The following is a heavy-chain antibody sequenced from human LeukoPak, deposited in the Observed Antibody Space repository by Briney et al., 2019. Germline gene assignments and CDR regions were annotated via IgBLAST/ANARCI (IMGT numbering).Heavy chain of an antibody. Sequence: GGSLRLSCAASGFTFSSYGMHWVRQAPGKGLEWVAFIRYDGSNKYYADSVKGRFTISRDNSKNTLYLQMNSLRAEDTAVYYCARVGGSGSYRPYYYYMDVWGKGTTVTISS. D-gene: IGHD3-10*01. CDR3: ARVGGSGSYRPYYYYMDV. CDR2: IRYDGSNK. V-gene: IGHV3-30*02. CDR1: GFTFSSYG. J-gene: IGHJ6*03.